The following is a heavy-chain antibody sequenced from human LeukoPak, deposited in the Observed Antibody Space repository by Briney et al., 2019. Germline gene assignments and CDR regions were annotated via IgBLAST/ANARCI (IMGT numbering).Heavy chain of an antibody. CDR2: ISSGSSTI. Sequence: PGGSLRLSCAASGFTFSSYSMNWVRQAPGKGLEWFSYISSGSSTIYYADSVKGRFTISRDNAKNSLYVQMNSLRAEDTAVYYCARDRERGFDYWGQGTLVTVSS. J-gene: IGHJ4*02. D-gene: IGHD1-1*01. CDR1: GFTFSSYS. V-gene: IGHV3-48*01. CDR3: ARDRERGFDY.